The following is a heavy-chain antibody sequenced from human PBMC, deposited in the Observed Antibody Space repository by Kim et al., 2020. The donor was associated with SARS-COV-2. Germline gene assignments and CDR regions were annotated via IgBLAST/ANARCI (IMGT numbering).Heavy chain of an antibody. Sequence: TLSLTCAISGDSVSSNSAAWNWIRQSPSRGLEWLGRTFYRSKWYNEDAVSVKSRITINPDTSKNQFSLQLNSVTPEDTAVYYCAREKYSSGWSHFDYWGQGTLVTVSS. D-gene: IGHD6-19*01. J-gene: IGHJ4*02. CDR1: GDSVSSNSAA. CDR2: TFYRSKWYN. CDR3: AREKYSSGWSHFDY. V-gene: IGHV6-1*01.